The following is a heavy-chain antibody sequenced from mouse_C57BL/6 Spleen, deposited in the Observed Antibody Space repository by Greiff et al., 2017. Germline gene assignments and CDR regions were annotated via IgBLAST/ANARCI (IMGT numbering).Heavy chain of an antibody. CDR3: TTGYYYGSSLDY. J-gene: IGHJ2*02. Sequence: EVQLQESGAELVRPGASVKLSCTASGFNIKDDYMHWVKQRPEQGLEWIGWIDPENGDTEYASKFQGKATITADTSSNTAYLQLSSLTSEDTAVYSCTTGYYYGSSLDYWGQGTSLTVSS. V-gene: IGHV14-4*01. D-gene: IGHD1-1*01. CDR1: GFNIKDDY. CDR2: IDPENGDT.